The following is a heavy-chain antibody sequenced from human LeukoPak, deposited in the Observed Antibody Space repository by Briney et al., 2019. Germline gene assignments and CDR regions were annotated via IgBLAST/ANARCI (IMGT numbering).Heavy chain of an antibody. CDR3: ARGEWELPDV. CDR1: GGSISSYY. Sequence: PSETLSLTCTVSGGSISSYYWSWIRQPPGKGLEWIGYIYYSGSTNYNPSLKSRVTISVDTSKNQFSLKLSSVTAADTAVYYCARGEWELPDVWGQGTMVTVSS. CDR2: IYYSGST. J-gene: IGHJ3*01. D-gene: IGHD1-26*01. V-gene: IGHV4-59*12.